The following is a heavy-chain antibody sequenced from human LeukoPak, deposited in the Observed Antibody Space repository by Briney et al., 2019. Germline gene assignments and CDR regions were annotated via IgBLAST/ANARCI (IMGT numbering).Heavy chain of an antibody. CDR2: IYPGDSDT. CDR3: ARQNGDYGVYFDY. D-gene: IGHD4-17*01. CDR1: GYTFTNYW. Sequence: GESLKISCKGSGYTFTNYWIGWGRQMPGKGLEWMGIIYPGDSDTRYSPSFQGQVTISADKSISTAYLQWSSLKASDTAMYYCARQNGDYGVYFDYWGQGTLVTVSS. J-gene: IGHJ4*02. V-gene: IGHV5-51*01.